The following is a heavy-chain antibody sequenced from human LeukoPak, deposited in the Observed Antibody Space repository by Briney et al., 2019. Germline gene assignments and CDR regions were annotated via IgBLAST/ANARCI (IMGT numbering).Heavy chain of an antibody. Sequence: ASVKVSCKASGYTFTNYGISWVRQAPGQGLEWMGWISAYNGNANYAQKFQGRVTMTTDTSTSTAYMELRSLRSDDTAVYYCARGWRRFGESYGAFDIWGQGTMVTVSS. D-gene: IGHD3-10*01. CDR2: ISAYNGNA. CDR1: GYTFTNYG. J-gene: IGHJ3*02. V-gene: IGHV1-18*01. CDR3: ARGWRRFGESYGAFDI.